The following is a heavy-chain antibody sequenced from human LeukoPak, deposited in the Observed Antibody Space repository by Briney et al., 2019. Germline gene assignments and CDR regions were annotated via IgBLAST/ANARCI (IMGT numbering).Heavy chain of an antibody. Sequence: ASVKVSCTASGGTFSSYAISWVRQAPGQGLEWMGGIIPIFGTANYAQKFQGRVTITTDESTSTAYMELRSLRSEDTAVYYCASRAAIMTTVTRRTPFGWDYWGQGTLVTVSS. V-gene: IGHV1-69*05. CDR2: IIPIFGTA. J-gene: IGHJ4*02. CDR3: ASRAAIMTTVTRRTPFGWDY. CDR1: GGTFSSYA. D-gene: IGHD4-17*01.